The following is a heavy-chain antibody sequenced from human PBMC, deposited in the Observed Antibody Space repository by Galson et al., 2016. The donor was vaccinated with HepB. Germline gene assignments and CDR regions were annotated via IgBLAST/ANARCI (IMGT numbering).Heavy chain of an antibody. J-gene: IGHJ4*02. D-gene: IGHD4-23*01. CDR2: ITVAGGT. V-gene: IGHV3-23*01. CDR3: AKYMTAVAGVAFDS. CDR1: AFTLSNYA. Sequence: SLRLSCADSAFTLSNYAMSWVRQAPGKGLEWVSTITVAGGTYYAGSVKGRFTISRDYSKKTLYLKMDSLRAEDTAVYYCAKYMTAVAGVAFDSWGQGTLVTVSS.